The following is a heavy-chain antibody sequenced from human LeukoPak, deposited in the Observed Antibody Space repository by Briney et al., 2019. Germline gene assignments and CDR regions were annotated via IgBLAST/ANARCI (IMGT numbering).Heavy chain of an antibody. D-gene: IGHD3-9*01. Sequence: SETLSLTCTVSGGSISSYYWSWIRQSPGKGLECIGYIHYTGSTYYNPSLKSRVTISVDTSKNQFSLKLSSVTAADTAVYYCARAIKDYDILTGYSTFDYWGQGTLVTVSS. J-gene: IGHJ4*02. CDR3: ARAIKDYDILTGYSTFDY. V-gene: IGHV4-59*08. CDR2: IHYTGST. CDR1: GGSISSYY.